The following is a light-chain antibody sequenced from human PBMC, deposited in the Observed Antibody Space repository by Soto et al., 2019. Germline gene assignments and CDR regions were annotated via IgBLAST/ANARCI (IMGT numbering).Light chain of an antibody. Sequence: QSISSNFVSWYQQHPGQAHTLLIEGASTRAAGIPARFSGSVSGRDFNSSICSLRCQDLAHYFCQQYNNWPPITFGQGTDWRL. CDR2: GAS. CDR1: QSISSN. CDR3: QQYNNWPPIT. J-gene: IGKJ5*01. V-gene: IGKV3-15*01.